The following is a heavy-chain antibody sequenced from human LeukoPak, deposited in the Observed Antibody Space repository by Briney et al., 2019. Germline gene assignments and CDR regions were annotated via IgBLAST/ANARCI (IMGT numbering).Heavy chain of an antibody. CDR2: ISSSSSTYI. CDR1: GFPLSDYY. Sequence: GGSLRLSCAASGFPLSDYYMNWVRQAPGKGLEWVSAISSSSSTYIYYADSVKGRFTISRDNAENSLYLQMNGLRVEDTAVYFARGEQKATITGLDSWGQGTLVTVSS. J-gene: IGHJ4*02. D-gene: IGHD5-24*01. V-gene: IGHV3-21*06. CDR3: RGEQKATITGLDS.